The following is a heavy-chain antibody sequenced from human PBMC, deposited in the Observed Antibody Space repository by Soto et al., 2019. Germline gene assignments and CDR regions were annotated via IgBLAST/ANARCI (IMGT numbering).Heavy chain of an antibody. J-gene: IGHJ4*01. CDR1: GYTFTSYG. Sequence: ASVKVYCKASGYTFTSYGISWVRQAPGQGLEWMGWIGAYNGNTNYAQKLQGRVTMTTDTSTSTAYMELRSLRSDDTAVYYCARVDNYYDSSGYYPLFDYWGHGTLVTVSS. CDR2: IGAYNGNT. CDR3: ARVDNYYDSSGYYPLFDY. D-gene: IGHD3-22*01. V-gene: IGHV1-18*01.